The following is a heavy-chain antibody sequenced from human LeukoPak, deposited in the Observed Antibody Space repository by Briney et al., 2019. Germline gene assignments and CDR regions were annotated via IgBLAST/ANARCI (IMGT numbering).Heavy chain of an antibody. CDR3: ARGLGNLEMATILYYFDY. CDR1: GGSISSYY. V-gene: IGHV4-59*01. Sequence: SETLSLTCTVSGGSISSYYWSWIRQPPGKGLEWIGYIYYSGSTNYNPSLKSRVTISVGTSKNQFSLKLSSVTAADTAVYYCARGLGNLEMATILYYFDYWGQGTLVTVSS. CDR2: IYYSGST. D-gene: IGHD5-24*01. J-gene: IGHJ4*02.